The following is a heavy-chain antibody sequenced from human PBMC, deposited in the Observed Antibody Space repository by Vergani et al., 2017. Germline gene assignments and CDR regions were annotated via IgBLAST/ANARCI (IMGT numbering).Heavy chain of an antibody. D-gene: IGHD1-26*01. CDR1: GYTFGHFH. Sequence: QEKLLQSGGGVVQPGGSLRLSCIGSGYTFGHFHMHWVRQAPGKGLAWVAFIRYDGSNPQYIDSVKGRFTISRDNSKDTLFLQMNGLRPEDTGTYFCAKKGGSLYYYGVDVWGQGTTITVSS. CDR3: AKKGGSLYYYGVDV. CDR2: IRYDGSNP. J-gene: IGHJ6*02. V-gene: IGHV3-30*02.